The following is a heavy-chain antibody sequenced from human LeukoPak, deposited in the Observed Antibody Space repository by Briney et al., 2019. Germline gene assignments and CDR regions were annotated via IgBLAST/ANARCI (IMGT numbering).Heavy chain of an antibody. CDR3: ARDQSSDGYNPLYYDRLDV. V-gene: IGHV1-69*04. CDR2: IIPNFVFS. J-gene: IGHJ6*02. Sequence: SVKLFCKASGRTFSSTVITWVRQARGQGLECMGRIIPNFVFSNYAQKCKGRVTINADTSANIAYMELSSIASMDTAVYYCARDQSSDGYNPLYYDRLDVWGQGTTITVSS. CDR1: GRTFSSTV. D-gene: IGHD5-24*01.